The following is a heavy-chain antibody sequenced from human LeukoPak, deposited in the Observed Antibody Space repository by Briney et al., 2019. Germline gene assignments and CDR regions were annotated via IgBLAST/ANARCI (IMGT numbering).Heavy chain of an antibody. CDR2: IKSKTDGGTT. J-gene: IGHJ3*02. CDR3: TTTTINTYYYDSSGYIAFDI. V-gene: IGHV3-15*01. Sequence: GGSLRLSCAASGFTFSNAWMSWARQAPGKGLEWVGRIKSKTDGGTTDYAAPVKGRFTISRDDSKNTLYLQMNSLKTEDTAVYYCTTTTINTYYYDSSGYIAFDIWGQGTMVTVSS. D-gene: IGHD3-22*01. CDR1: GFTFSNAW.